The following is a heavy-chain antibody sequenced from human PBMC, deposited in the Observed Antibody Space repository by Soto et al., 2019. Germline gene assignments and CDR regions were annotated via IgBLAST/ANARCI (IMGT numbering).Heavy chain of an antibody. CDR3: AKDLLSSSSGTYDY. V-gene: IGHV3-30*18. D-gene: IGHD6-6*01. CDR2: ISYDGSNK. CDR1: GFTFSSYG. Sequence: GGSLRLSCAASGFTFSSYGMHWVRQAPGKGLEWVAVISYDGSNKYYADSVKGRFTISRDNSKNTLYLQMNSLRAEDTAVYYCAKDLLSSSSGTYDYWGQGTLVTVSS. J-gene: IGHJ4*02.